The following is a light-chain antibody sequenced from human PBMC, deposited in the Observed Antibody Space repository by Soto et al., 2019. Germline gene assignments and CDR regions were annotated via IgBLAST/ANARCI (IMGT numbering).Light chain of an antibody. V-gene: IGKV1-5*03. J-gene: IGKJ1*01. CDR2: KAS. Sequence: DIQMTQSPSTLSASVGDRVTITCRASQSISSWLAWYQQKPGKAPKLLIYKASSLESGVPSRSSGSGSGTEVTLSISSLQPDDFGTYDCQQYNSYGWTFGQGTKVEIK. CDR1: QSISSW. CDR3: QQYNSYGWT.